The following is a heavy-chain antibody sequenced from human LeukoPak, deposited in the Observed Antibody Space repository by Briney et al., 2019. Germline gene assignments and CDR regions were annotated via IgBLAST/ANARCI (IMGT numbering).Heavy chain of an antibody. D-gene: IGHD1-26*01. Sequence: SETLSLTCTVSGGSISSGDYYWSWIRQPPGKGLEWIGYIYYSGSTYYNPPLKSRVTISVDTSKNQFSLKLSSVTAADTAVYYCARYHGGSYTKNFDYWGQGTLVTVSS. CDR1: GGSISSGDYY. CDR2: IYYSGST. V-gene: IGHV4-30-4*08. J-gene: IGHJ4*02. CDR3: ARYHGGSYTKNFDY.